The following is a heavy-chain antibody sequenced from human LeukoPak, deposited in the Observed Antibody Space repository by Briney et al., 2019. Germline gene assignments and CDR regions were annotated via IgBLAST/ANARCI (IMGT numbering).Heavy chain of an antibody. CDR3: APPPYYYEANGYSVA. Sequence: SETLSLTCAVYSGSYSGYYWSWIRQPPGKGLEWIGEINHSGSTNYNPSLKSRVTISEDTSKNQFSLKLSSVTAADTAVYDCAPPPYYYEANGYSVAWGQGTLVTVSS. CDR2: INHSGST. D-gene: IGHD3-22*01. J-gene: IGHJ5*02. CDR1: SGSYSGYY. V-gene: IGHV4-34*01.